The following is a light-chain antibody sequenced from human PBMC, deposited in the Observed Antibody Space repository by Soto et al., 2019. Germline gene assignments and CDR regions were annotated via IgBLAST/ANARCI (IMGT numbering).Light chain of an antibody. CDR2: KAS. Sequence: IQMTQSPSTLSASVGDRVTFTCRASQTISTWLAWYQQKPGEAPKLLIYKASTLEVGVPSRFSASGSGTEFTLTINTLQPADFATYYCLQYSSHSWTFGQGTKVEIK. V-gene: IGKV1-5*03. J-gene: IGKJ1*01. CDR1: QTISTW. CDR3: LQYSSHSWT.